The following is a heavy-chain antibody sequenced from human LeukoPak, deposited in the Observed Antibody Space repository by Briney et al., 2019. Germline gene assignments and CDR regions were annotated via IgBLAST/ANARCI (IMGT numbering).Heavy chain of an antibody. Sequence: SETLSLTCAVYGGSFSGYYWSWIRQPPGKGLEWIGEINHSGSTNYNPSLKSRVTISVDTSKNQFSLKLSSVTAADTAVYYCARAVGGLHRDYHYYYGMDVWGQGTTVTVSS. D-gene: IGHD1-26*01. CDR2: INHSGST. V-gene: IGHV4-34*01. J-gene: IGHJ6*02. CDR3: ARAVGGLHRDYHYYYGMDV. CDR1: GGSFSGYY.